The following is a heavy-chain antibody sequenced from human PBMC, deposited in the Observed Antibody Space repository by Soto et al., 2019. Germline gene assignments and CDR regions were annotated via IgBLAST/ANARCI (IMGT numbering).Heavy chain of an antibody. D-gene: IGHD1-7*01. CDR1: GFTFSGSA. Sequence: EVQLVESGGGLVQPGGSLKLSCAASGFTFSGSAMHWVRQASGKGLEWVGRMRSKANSYATAYVSSVKSRFTISRYDSMNTAYLQMNSLKTEDTAVYYCPRPETGTTAQFDYWGQGTLVTVSS. CDR3: PRPETGTTAQFDY. CDR2: MRSKANSYAT. V-gene: IGHV3-73*02. J-gene: IGHJ4*02.